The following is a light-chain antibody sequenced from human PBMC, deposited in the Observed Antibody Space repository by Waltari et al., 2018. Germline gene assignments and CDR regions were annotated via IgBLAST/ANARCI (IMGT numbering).Light chain of an antibody. V-gene: IGLV2-23*01. CDR1: SSDVGTYNL. J-gene: IGLJ1*01. CDR2: EAT. Sequence: QSALTQPASVSGSPGQSLAVSCTGSSSDVGTYNLVSWYQQHPGKAPKLIIYEATKRPSGCSNRFSGSKSGNMASLTISGLQAEDEAEYYCCSFAGRSTWVFGTGTKVTVL. CDR3: CSFAGRSTWV.